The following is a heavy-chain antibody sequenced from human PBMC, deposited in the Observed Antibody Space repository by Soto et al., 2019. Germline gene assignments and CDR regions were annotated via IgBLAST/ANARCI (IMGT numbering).Heavy chain of an antibody. CDR1: GGTFSSYA. J-gene: IGHJ5*02. CDR2: IIPIFGTA. CDR3: GYCSSLINWFDP. Sequence: QVQLVQSGAEVKKPGSSVKVSCKASGGTFSSYAISWVRQPPGQGLEWMGGIIPIFGTATDAQKFQGRVTIAAGESRSAAYMELSSLRSEETAVYYCGYCSSLINWFDPWGQGTLVTVSS. D-gene: IGHD6-6*01. V-gene: IGHV1-69*01.